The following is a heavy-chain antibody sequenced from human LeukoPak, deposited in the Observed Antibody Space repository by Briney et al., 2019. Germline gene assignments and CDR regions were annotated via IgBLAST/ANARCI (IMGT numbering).Heavy chain of an antibody. CDR1: GFTFDDYA. CDR2: ISWNSGSI. V-gene: IGHV3-9*01. CDR3: AKGGVWGSYRYTEPFDY. J-gene: IGHJ4*02. D-gene: IGHD3-16*02. Sequence: GGSLRLSCAASGFTFDDYAMHWVRQAPGKGLEWVSGISWNSGSIGYADSVKGRFTISGDNAKNSLYLQMNSLRAEDTALYYCAKGGVWGSYRYTEPFDYWGQGTLVTVSS.